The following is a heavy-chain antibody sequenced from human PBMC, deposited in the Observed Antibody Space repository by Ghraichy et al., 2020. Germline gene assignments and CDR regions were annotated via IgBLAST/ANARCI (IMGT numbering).Heavy chain of an antibody. D-gene: IGHD3-22*01. CDR2: IYYSGST. V-gene: IGHV4-31*03. CDR3: ARDYDSSGYSFAAFDI. J-gene: IGHJ3*02. CDR1: GGSISSGGYY. Sequence: SETLSLTCTVSGGSISSGGYYWSWIRQHPGKGLEWIGYIYYSGSTYYNPSLKSRVTISVDTSKNQFSLKLSSVTAADTAVYYCARDYDSSGYSFAAFDIWGQGTMVTVSS.